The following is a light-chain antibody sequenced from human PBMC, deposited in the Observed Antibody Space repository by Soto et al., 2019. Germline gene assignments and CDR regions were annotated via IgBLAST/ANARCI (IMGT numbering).Light chain of an antibody. J-gene: IGLJ1*01. CDR2: EVS. Sequence: QSALTQPASVSGSPGQSITISCTGTSSDVGGSNYVAWYQQHPGKAPKLIIYEVSNRPSGVSNRFSGSKSGNTDSLTISGLQAEDEADYYCISYISSSTSYVFGTGTKVTVL. CDR1: SSDVGGSNY. V-gene: IGLV2-14*01. CDR3: ISYISSSTSYV.